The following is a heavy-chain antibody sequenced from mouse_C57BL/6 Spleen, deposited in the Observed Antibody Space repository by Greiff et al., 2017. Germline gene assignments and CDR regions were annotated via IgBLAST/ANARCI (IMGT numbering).Heavy chain of an antibody. J-gene: IGHJ2*01. D-gene: IGHD3-1*01. CDR2: ISDGGSYT. CDR1: GFTFSSYA. Sequence: EVKLMESGGGLVKPGGSLKLSCAASGFTFSSYAMSWVRQTPEKRLEWVATISDGGSYTYYPDNVKGRFTISRDNAKNNLYLQMSHLKSEDTAMYYCARVGGYHYFDYWGQGTTLTVSS. V-gene: IGHV5-4*03. CDR3: ARVGGYHYFDY.